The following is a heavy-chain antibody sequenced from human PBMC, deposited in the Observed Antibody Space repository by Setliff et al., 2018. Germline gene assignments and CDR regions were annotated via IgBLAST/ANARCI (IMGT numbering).Heavy chain of an antibody. CDR3: ARGLAVIRAFDI. Sequence: SETLSLTCTVSGGSISSSSSYWGWLRQPPGKGLEWIGSIYYSGSTYYNPSLKSRVTVFVDTPKNLFSLKLSSATAADTAVYYCARGLAVIRAFDIWGQGTMVTVSS. J-gene: IGHJ3*02. CDR2: IYYSGST. V-gene: IGHV4-39*01. CDR1: GGSISSSSSY. D-gene: IGHD3-10*01.